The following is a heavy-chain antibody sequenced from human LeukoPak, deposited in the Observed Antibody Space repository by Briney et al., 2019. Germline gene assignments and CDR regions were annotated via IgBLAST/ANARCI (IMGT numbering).Heavy chain of an antibody. CDR3: ASGGGWVFFN. CDR2: INSDGSSP. J-gene: IGHJ4*02. D-gene: IGHD6-19*01. V-gene: IGHV3-74*01. CDR1: GFTLSRDW. Sequence: GGSLRLSCAASGFTLSRDWMHWVRQAPGKGLVWVSRINSDGSSPSYADSVKGRFTISRDNAKNTLYLQMNSLRAEDTAVYYCASGGGWVFFNWGRGTLVTVSS.